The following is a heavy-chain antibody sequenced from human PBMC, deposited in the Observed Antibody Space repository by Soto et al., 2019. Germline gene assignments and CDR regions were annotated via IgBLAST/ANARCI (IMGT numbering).Heavy chain of an antibody. J-gene: IGHJ5*02. V-gene: IGHV4-39*01. CDR2: IYHRGST. CDR1: GVSTSSSSYY. Sequence: SDTLSLTCTVSGVSTSSSSYYWVWIRQPPGKGLEWLGSIYHRGSTYYNPSLKSRVTISVDTSKNQFSLKLSGVTAADTAVYYCARQTTGDINYYDILTDLEDWFDPWGEGTLVTVS. D-gene: IGHD3-9*01. CDR3: ARQTTGDINYYDILTDLEDWFDP.